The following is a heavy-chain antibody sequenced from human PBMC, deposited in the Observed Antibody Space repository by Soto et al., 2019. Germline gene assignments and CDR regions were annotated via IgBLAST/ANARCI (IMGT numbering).Heavy chain of an antibody. D-gene: IGHD5-12*01. CDR2: ISHSGST. CDR1: GWAFRRYY. J-gene: IGHJ4*02. CDR3: ARGTKALWWLHLGLDY. Sequence: PAETLSLTCAVYGWAFRRYYCIFIRHAPWKGLEWIVEISHSGSTNYNSSLKSRVTISIDTSKNPFYLKLSSVTAADTAVYYCARGTKALWWLHLGLDYWGQGTLVTVSS. V-gene: IGHV4-34*01.